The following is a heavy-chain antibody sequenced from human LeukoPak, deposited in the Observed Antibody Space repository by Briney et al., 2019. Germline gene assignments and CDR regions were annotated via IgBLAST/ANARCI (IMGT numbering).Heavy chain of an antibody. D-gene: IGHD2-2*01. V-gene: IGHV4-59*01. J-gene: IGHJ6*02. CDR3: ARDHRTDCSSTSCYKYYYYGMDV. CDR1: GGSIGSYY. CDR2: IYYSGST. Sequence: SETLSLTCTVSGGSIGSYYWSWIRQPPGKGLEWIGYIYYSGSTNYNPSLKSRVTISVDTSKNQFSLKLSSVTAADTAVYYCARDHRTDCSSTSCYKYYYYGMDVWGQGTTVTVSS.